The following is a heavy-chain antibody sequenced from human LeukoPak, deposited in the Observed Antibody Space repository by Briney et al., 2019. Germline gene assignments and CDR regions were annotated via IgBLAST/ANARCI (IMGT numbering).Heavy chain of an antibody. Sequence: SETLSLTCTVSGGPISSYYWSWVRQPPGKGVEGIGLVYYTGSTNYSPTLKSRVTISVDTSKNQFSLKLRSVTAADTAVYYCARISSSNWYNERGAFDVWGQGTMVTVSS. CDR3: ARISSSNWYNERGAFDV. D-gene: IGHD6-13*01. CDR2: VYYTGST. J-gene: IGHJ3*01. CDR1: GGPISSYY. V-gene: IGHV4-59*01.